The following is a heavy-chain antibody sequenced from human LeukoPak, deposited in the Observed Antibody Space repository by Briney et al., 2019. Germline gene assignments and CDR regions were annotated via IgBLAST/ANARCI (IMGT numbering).Heavy chain of an antibody. CDR1: GGSIRGYS. CDR2: IYDSGIA. CDR3: ARRGGDMPARGFMDV. D-gene: IGHD3-16*01. J-gene: IGHJ6*03. V-gene: IGHV4-59*04. Sequence: PSETLSLTCNVSGGSIRGYSWSWIRQPPGKGLEWVGYIYDSGIAFYNPSLKSRVTMSVDTSKNHFFLNLRSVTAADTAVYYCARRGGDMPARGFMDVWGKGTTVTVSS.